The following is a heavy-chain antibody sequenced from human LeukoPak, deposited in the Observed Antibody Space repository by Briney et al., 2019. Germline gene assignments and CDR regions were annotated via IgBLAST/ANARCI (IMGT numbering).Heavy chain of an antibody. CDR3: ARAGYSYGRPHYFDY. D-gene: IGHD5-18*01. J-gene: IGHJ4*02. V-gene: IGHV3-30-3*01. CDR1: GFSFSSYD. Sequence: PGGSLRLSCAASGFSFSSYDMHWVRQAPGKGLEWVSVISYNGSNKDYADSVKGRFTISRDKSKNTLYLQMDSLRADDTAEYYCARAGYSYGRPHYFDYWGQGTLVTVSS. CDR2: ISYNGSNK.